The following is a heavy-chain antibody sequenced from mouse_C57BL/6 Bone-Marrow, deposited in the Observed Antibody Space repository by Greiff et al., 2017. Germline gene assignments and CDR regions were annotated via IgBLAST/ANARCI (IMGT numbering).Heavy chain of an antibody. J-gene: IGHJ3*01. D-gene: IGHD2-4*01. CDR3: ARGDYDYDEAWFAY. CDR2: INPSNGGT. Sequence: QVQLQQPGTELVKPGASVKLSCKASGYTFTSYWMHWVKQRPGQGLEWIGNINPSNGGTNYNEKFKSKATLTVDKSSSTAYMQLSSLTSEDAAVYFCARGDYDYDEAWFAYWGQGTLVTVSA. V-gene: IGHV1-53*01. CDR1: GYTFTSYW.